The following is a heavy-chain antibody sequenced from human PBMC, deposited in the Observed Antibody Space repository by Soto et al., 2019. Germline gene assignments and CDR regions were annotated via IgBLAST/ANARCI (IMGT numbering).Heavy chain of an antibody. D-gene: IGHD3-22*01. Sequence: EVQLVESGGGLVQTGGSLRLSCAASGFTFRSYRMSWVRQAPGKGLEWVANIKQDGGEGYYVDSVKGRFTISRDNAKNSLYLQMNTLRAEDTAVYYCAREGSMIVLTPLLDYWSQGILVTVSS. CDR2: IKQDGGEG. V-gene: IGHV3-7*05. CDR1: GFTFRSYR. J-gene: IGHJ4*02. CDR3: AREGSMIVLTPLLDY.